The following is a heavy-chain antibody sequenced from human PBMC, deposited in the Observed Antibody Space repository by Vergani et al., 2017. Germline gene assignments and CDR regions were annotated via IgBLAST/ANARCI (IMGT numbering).Heavy chain of an antibody. D-gene: IGHD3-10*01. CDR1: GGSFSGYY. CDR2: INHSGST. J-gene: IGHJ5*02. CDR3: ARGGRMVRGVINWFDP. Sequence: QVQLQQWGAGLLKPSETLSLTCAVYGGSFSGYYWSWIRQPPGKGLEWIGEINHSGSTNYNPSLKSRVPISVDTSKNQFSLKLSSVTAADTAVYYCARGGRMVRGVINWFDPGGQGTLVTVSS. V-gene: IGHV4-34*01.